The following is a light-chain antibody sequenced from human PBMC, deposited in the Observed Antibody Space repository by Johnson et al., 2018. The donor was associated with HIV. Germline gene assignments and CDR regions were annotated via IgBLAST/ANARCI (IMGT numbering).Light chain of an antibody. J-gene: IGLJ1*01. Sequence: QPVLTQPPSVSAAPGQTVNISCSGNVSNIESYFVSWYQQLPGAAPTLLIYEDNKRPSGIPYRFSGSKSGTSATLGITGLQTGDEADYYCGTWDSSLRTGFFGTGTKVTVL. CDR2: EDN. CDR1: VSNIESYF. CDR3: GTWDSSLRTGF. V-gene: IGLV1-51*02.